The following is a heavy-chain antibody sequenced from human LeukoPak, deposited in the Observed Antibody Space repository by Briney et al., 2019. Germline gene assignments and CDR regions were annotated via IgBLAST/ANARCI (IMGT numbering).Heavy chain of an antibody. Sequence: GGSLRLSCAASGYTFSSYAMHWVRQAPGKGLEWVAVISYDGSDKYYADSVKGRFTISRDNAKNSLYLQMNSLRAEDTAVYYCARGRNWNSPPHGYYYYYMDVWGKGTTVTVSS. V-gene: IGHV3-30-3*01. CDR1: GYTFSSYA. D-gene: IGHD1-7*01. J-gene: IGHJ6*03. CDR3: ARGRNWNSPPHGYYYYYMDV. CDR2: ISYDGSDK.